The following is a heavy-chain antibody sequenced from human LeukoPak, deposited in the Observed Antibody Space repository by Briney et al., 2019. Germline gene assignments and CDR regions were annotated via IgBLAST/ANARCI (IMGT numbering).Heavy chain of an antibody. CDR1: GGSISSYY. CDR3: ARTVWGYYSNFDY. Sequence: SETLSLTCTVSGGSISSYYWSWIRQPPGKGLEWIGYIYYSGSTNYNPSLKSRVTISVDTSKSQFSLKLSSVTAADTAVYYCARTVWGYYSNFDYWGQGTLVTVSS. V-gene: IGHV4-59*01. D-gene: IGHD3-22*01. J-gene: IGHJ4*02. CDR2: IYYSGST.